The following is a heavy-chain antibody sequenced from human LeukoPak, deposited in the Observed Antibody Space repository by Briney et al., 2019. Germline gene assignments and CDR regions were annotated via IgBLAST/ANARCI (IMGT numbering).Heavy chain of an antibody. Sequence: SETLSLTCTVSGGSLSSYYWSWIRQPAGKGLEWIGRIYTSGSTNYNPSLKSRVTMSVDTSKNQFSLKLSSVTAADTAVYYCARHSRDDYGGNLDAFDIWGQGTMVTVSS. CDR1: GGSLSSYY. CDR2: IYTSGST. V-gene: IGHV4-4*07. D-gene: IGHD4-23*01. J-gene: IGHJ3*02. CDR3: ARHSRDDYGGNLDAFDI.